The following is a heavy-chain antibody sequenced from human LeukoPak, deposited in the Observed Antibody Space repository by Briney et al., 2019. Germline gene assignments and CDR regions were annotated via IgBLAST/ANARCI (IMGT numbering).Heavy chain of an antibody. CDR1: GYSISSGYY. V-gene: IGHV4-38-2*02. J-gene: IGHJ4*02. CDR2: IYHSGST. Sequence: PSETLSLTCTVSGYSISSGYYWGWIRQPPGKGLEWIGSIYHSGSTYYNPSLKSRVTISVDTSKNQFSLKLSSVTAADTAVYYCARDVYSSGYSIYWGQGTLVTVSS. CDR3: ARDVYSSGYSIY. D-gene: IGHD3-22*01.